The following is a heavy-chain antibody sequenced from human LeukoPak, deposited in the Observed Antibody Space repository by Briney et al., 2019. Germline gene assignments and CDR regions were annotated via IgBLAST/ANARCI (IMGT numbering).Heavy chain of an antibody. V-gene: IGHV3-23*01. CDR2: ISGSGGST. D-gene: IGHD6-19*01. J-gene: IGHJ4*02. CDR3: ASAPRYSSGWYGGIAY. CDR1: GFTFSSYA. Sequence: GGSLRLSCAASGFTFSSYAMSWVRQAPGKGLEWVSAISGSGGSTYYADSVKGRFTISRDNSKNTLYLQMNSLRAEDTAVYYCASAPRYSSGWYGGIAYWGQGTLLTV.